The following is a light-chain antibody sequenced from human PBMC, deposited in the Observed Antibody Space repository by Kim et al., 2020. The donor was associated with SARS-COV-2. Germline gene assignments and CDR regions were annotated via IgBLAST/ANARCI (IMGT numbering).Light chain of an antibody. CDR1: SSNIRGNT. Sequence: QSVLTQPPSMSATPGQRVTISCSGSSSNIRGNTVNWYQHVPGTAPKLLIYGDTFRPSGVPDRFSGSKSGTSASLAISGLQSEDEADYYCAAWDDSLNSPLFGGGTQLTVL. CDR2: GDT. V-gene: IGLV1-44*01. CDR3: AAWDDSLNSPL. J-gene: IGLJ2*01.